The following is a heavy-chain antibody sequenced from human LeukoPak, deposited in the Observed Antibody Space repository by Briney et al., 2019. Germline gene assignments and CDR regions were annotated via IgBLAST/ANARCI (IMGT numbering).Heavy chain of an antibody. CDR1: GGSISSGDYY. Sequence: SQTLSLTCTVSGGSISSGDYYWSWIRQPPGKGLEWIGSIYYSGSTYYNPSLKSRVTISVDTSKNQFSLKLSSVTAADTAVYYCARGTGSCSSTSCRGWFDPWGQGTLVTVSS. V-gene: IGHV4-39*07. J-gene: IGHJ5*02. CDR2: IYYSGST. CDR3: ARGTGSCSSTSCRGWFDP. D-gene: IGHD2-2*01.